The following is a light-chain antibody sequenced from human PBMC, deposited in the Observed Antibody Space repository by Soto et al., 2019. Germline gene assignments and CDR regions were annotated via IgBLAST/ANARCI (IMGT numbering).Light chain of an antibody. V-gene: IGKV3-15*01. CDR2: GAS. CDR1: QSVSSY. CDR3: QQYNNWPLT. Sequence: EIVLTQSPATLSLSPVERATLSCMASQSVSSYLAWYQQKPGQAPRLLIYGASTRATGIPARFSGSGSGTEFTLTISSLQSEDFAVYYCQQYNNWPLTFGGGTKVDI. J-gene: IGKJ4*01.